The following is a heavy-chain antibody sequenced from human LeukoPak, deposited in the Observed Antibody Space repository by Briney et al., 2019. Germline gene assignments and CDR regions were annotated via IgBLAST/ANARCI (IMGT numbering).Heavy chain of an antibody. J-gene: IGHJ4*02. CDR3: ARDQSNGESMGY. CDR1: GFTFSSYG. CDR2: VSYDGSDK. Sequence: GGSLRLSCAASGFTFSSYGMHWVRQAPGKGLEWVAVVSYDGSDKYYADSVKGRFTISRDNSNNTLYLQMNSLRAEDTAIYYCARDQSNGESMGYWGQGTLVTVSS. D-gene: IGHD3-10*01. V-gene: IGHV3-33*05.